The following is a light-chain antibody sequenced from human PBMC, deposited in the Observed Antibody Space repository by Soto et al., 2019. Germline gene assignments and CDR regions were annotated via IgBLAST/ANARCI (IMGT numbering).Light chain of an antibody. V-gene: IGLV2-14*01. CDR2: DVS. Sequence: QSALTQPASVFGSPGQSITISCTGTSSDVGGYNYVSWYQQHPGKAPNLMIYDVSNRPSGVSNRFSGSKSGNTASLTISGLQAEDEADYYCRSYKSSSTPYVFGTGTKLTVL. CDR1: SSDVGGYNY. CDR3: RSYKSSSTPYV. J-gene: IGLJ1*01.